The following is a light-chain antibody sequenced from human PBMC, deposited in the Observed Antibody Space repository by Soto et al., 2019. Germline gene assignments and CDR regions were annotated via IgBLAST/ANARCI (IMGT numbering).Light chain of an antibody. Sequence: SYELTQPPSVSVAPGKTARITCGGNNIGSKSVQWYQQKPGQAPVLVIYYDSDRPPGIPERFSGSNSGNTATLTISRVEAGDEADYYCQVWDSSSDHVVFGGGTKLTVL. CDR1: NIGSKS. J-gene: IGLJ2*01. V-gene: IGLV3-21*04. CDR3: QVWDSSSDHVV. CDR2: YDS.